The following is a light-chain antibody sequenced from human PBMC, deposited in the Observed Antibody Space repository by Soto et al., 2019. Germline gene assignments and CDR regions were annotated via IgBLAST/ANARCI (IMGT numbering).Light chain of an antibody. CDR2: EVS. Sequence: QSALTQPASVSGSPGQSITISCTGTSSDVGGYNYVSWYQQHPGKAPKLMIYEVSNRPSGVSNRFSGSKSGNTASLTISGLQAEDEADYYCSSYTSSSPCVFGGGTKLTV. CDR1: SSDVGGYNY. CDR3: SSYTSSSPCV. V-gene: IGLV2-14*01. J-gene: IGLJ3*02.